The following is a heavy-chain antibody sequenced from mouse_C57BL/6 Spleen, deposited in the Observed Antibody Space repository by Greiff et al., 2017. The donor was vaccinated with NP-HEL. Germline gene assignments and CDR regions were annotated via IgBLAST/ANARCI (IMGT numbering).Heavy chain of an antibody. CDR3: ARRGYDGSGYFEV. CDR2: INPGSGGT. D-gene: IGHD1-1*01. Sequence: VQLQQSGAELVRPGTSVKVSCKASGYAFTNYLIEWVKQRPGQGLEWIGVINPGSGGTNYNEKFKGKATLTADKSSSTAYMQLSSLTSEDSAVYFCARRGYDGSGYFEVRGTGTTVTVSS. CDR1: GYAFTNYL. V-gene: IGHV1-54*01. J-gene: IGHJ1*03.